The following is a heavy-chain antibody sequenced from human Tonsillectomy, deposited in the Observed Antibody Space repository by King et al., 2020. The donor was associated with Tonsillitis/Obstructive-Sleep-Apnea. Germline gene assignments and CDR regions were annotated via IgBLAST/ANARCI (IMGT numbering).Heavy chain of an antibody. CDR3: ARRKYSIITGPDWYFDL. CDR1: GGSISSSSYY. V-gene: IGHV4-39*01. J-gene: IGHJ2*01. CDR2: IYYSGST. Sequence: QLQESGPGLVKPSETLSLTCTVSGGSISSSSYYWGWIRQPPGKGLEWIGSIYYSGSTYYNPSLQSRVTISVDTSKNQFSLELISVTAADTAVYYCARRKYSIITGPDWYFDLWGRGTLVIVSS. D-gene: IGHD6-6*01.